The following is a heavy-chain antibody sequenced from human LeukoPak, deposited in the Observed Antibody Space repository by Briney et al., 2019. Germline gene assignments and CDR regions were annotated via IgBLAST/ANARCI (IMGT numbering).Heavy chain of an antibody. CDR1: GFTFSTYG. V-gene: IGHV3-23*01. D-gene: IGHD2-2*01. CDR3: AKRAGSVYCDSTSCYLGYMDV. J-gene: IGHJ6*03. Sequence: GGSLRLSCAASGFTFSTYGMTWVRQAPGKGLEWVSAISGSGGSTYYADSVKGRFTISRDNSKNTLYLQMNSLRAEDTAVYYCAKRAGSVYCDSTSCYLGYMDVWGKGTTVTISS. CDR2: ISGSGGST.